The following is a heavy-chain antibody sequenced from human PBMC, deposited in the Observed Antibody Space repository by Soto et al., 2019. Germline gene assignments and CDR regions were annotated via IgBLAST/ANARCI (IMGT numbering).Heavy chain of an antibody. Sequence: SGTPSLTCTVSGGSISSYYWSWIRQPPGKGLEWIGYIYYSGSTNYNPSLKSRVTISVDTSKNQFSLKLSSVTAADTAVYYCARHVHLYGPRSSDSWCPGPLVTLSS. D-gene: IGHD4-17*01. CDR1: GGSISSYY. CDR2: IYYSGST. J-gene: IGHJ5*01. V-gene: IGHV4-59*08. CDR3: ARHVHLYGPRSSDS.